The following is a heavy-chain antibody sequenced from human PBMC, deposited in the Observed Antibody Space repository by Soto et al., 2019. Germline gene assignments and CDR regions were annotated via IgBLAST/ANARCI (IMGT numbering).Heavy chain of an antibody. V-gene: IGHV4-30-2*01. CDR3: ASGPIGDYTDGFDY. Sequence: SETLCLTCAVAGGSIRSGGYSWSWIRQPPGKGLEWIGYIYHSGSTYYNPSLKSRVTISVDRSKNQFSLKLSSVTAADTAVYYCASGPIGDYTDGFDYWGQGTLVTVSS. D-gene: IGHD4-17*01. J-gene: IGHJ4*02. CDR1: GGSIRSGGYS. CDR2: IYHSGST.